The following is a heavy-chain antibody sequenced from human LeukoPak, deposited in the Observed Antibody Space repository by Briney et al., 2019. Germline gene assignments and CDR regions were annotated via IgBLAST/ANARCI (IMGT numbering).Heavy chain of an antibody. V-gene: IGHV1-2*02. CDR3: ARDQKRAPPTGYSRGWYFDYGMDV. D-gene: IGHD6-19*01. Sequence: ASVKVSCKASGYTFTGYYMHWVRQAPGQGLEWMGWINPNSGGTNYAQKFQGRVTMTRDTSISTAYMELSRLRSDDTAVYYCARDQKRAPPTGYSRGWYFDYGMDVWAQGTTVTVSS. J-gene: IGHJ6*02. CDR2: INPNSGGT. CDR1: GYTFTGYY.